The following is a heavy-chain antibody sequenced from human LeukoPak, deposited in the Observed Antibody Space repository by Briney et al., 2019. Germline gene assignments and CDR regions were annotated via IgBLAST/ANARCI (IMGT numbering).Heavy chain of an antibody. J-gene: IGHJ4*02. CDR1: GFTFSDAW. V-gene: IGHV3-15*01. CDR3: ARDGGQDFDY. D-gene: IGHD3-10*01. CDR2: IKTKTDGGTT. Sequence: GGSLRLSCAASGFTFSDAWMSWVRQAPGKGLEWVGRIKTKTDGGTTDYAAPVKGRFTISRDNAKNSLYLQMNSLRAEDTAVYYCARDGGQDFDYWGQGTLVTVSS.